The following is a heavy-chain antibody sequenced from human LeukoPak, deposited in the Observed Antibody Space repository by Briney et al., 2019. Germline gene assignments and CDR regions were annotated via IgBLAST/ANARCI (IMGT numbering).Heavy chain of an antibody. CDR1: GFSLSTSGVG. Sequence: SGPTLVKPTQILTLTCTFSGFSLSTSGVGVGWIRQPPGKALEWLALIYWDDDKRYSPSLKSRLTITKDTSKNQVVLTMTNMDPVDTATYYFAHNSVGALGFDYWGQGTLVTVSS. J-gene: IGHJ4*02. CDR2: IYWDDDK. D-gene: IGHD1-26*01. V-gene: IGHV2-5*02. CDR3: AHNSVGALGFDY.